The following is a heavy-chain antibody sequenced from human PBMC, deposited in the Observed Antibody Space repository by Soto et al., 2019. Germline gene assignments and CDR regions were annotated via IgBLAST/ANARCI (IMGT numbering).Heavy chain of an antibody. J-gene: IGHJ4*02. CDR1: GYTFTSYG. CDR3: ARGSDSLGW. CDR2: INPYNGKT. D-gene: IGHD6-19*01. Sequence: QVQLVQSGAEVKKPGASVKVSCKASGYTFTSYGITWVRQAPGQGLERMGWINPYNGKTNYGQKFQGRVSITTDTSTSAAYMEVRSLRSDDTAIYYCARGSDSLGWWGQGTLVTVSS. V-gene: IGHV1-18*01.